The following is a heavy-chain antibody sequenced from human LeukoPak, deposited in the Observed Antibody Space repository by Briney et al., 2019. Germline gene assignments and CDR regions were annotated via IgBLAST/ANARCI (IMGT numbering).Heavy chain of an antibody. CDR1: GFTFSSYA. CDR2: ISSNGGST. V-gene: IGHV3-64*01. CDR3: ARGEPSRRPIITMIVAPDY. J-gene: IGHJ4*02. Sequence: GGSLRLSCAASGFTFSSYAMHWVRQAPGKGLEYVSAISSNGGSTYYANSVKGRFTISRDNSKNTLYLQMGSLRAEDMAVYYCARGEPSRRPIITMIVAPDYWGQGTLVTVSS. D-gene: IGHD3-22*01.